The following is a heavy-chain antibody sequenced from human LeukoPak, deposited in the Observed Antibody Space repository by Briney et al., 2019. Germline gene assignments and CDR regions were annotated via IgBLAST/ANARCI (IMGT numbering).Heavy chain of an antibody. D-gene: IGHD6-6*01. V-gene: IGHV4-59*08. J-gene: IGHJ4*02. CDR3: ARLAAISGRDYPDD. Sequence: SETLSLTCTVSGVSISSYYWRWIRQPPGKGLEWIGYIFYSGNTIYNPSLRSRVTISADTSKNHSSLRLRSVTAADTAVYYCARLAAISGRDYPDDWGQGTLVTVSS. CDR2: IFYSGNT. CDR1: GVSISSYY.